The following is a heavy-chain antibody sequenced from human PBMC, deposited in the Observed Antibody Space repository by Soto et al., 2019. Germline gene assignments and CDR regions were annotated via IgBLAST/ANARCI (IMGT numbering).Heavy chain of an antibody. CDR3: XXXXRGDIAQS. CDR2: IYYTGST. CDR1: GGSXXXXX. J-gene: IGHJ5*02. V-gene: IGHV4-59*01. D-gene: IGHD4-17*01. Sequence: QVQLQESGPRLVKPSETLSLTCTVSGGSXXXXXXXXIRQPPGKGLEWIGYIYYTGSTNYNPSLNGRVTXXXXXXXXXXXXXXXXXXXXXXXXXXXXXXXRGDIAQSWGQGTLVTVSS.